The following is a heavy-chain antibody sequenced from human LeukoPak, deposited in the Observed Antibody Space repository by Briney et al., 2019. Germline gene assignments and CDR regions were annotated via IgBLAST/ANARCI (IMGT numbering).Heavy chain of an antibody. J-gene: IGHJ6*03. D-gene: IGHD3-3*01. CDR1: GFTFSSYG. CDR2: IRDDGSNK. V-gene: IGHV3-30*02. Sequence: PGGSLRLSCAASGFTFSSYGMHWVRQAPGKGLEWVAFIRDDGSNKYYADSVKGRFTISRDNSKNTLSLQMNSLRAEDTAVYYCAKNGYITIFGVVISYYMDVWGKGTTVTVSS. CDR3: AKNGYITIFGVVISYYMDV.